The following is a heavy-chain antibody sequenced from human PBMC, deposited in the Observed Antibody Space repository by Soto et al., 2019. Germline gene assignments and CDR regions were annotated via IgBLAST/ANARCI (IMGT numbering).Heavy chain of an antibody. J-gene: IGHJ3*02. CDR1: GGTFSTYS. CDR2: IIPMLGIA. Sequence: QVQLVQSGAEVKKPGSAVKVSCKDSGGTFSTYSMFWVRQAPGQGLEWMGRIIPMLGIANYAQKFQGRVTITADKSTGTAYMELSSLRSEDTALYYYTIGSWSGEVFDIWGQGTMVTVSS. V-gene: IGHV1-69*02. CDR3: TIGSWSGEVFDI. D-gene: IGHD2-2*01.